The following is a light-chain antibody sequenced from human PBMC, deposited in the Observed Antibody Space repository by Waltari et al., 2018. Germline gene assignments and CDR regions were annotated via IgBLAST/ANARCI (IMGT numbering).Light chain of an antibody. Sequence: DVVMTQSPLSLPIPPGQPASFSCRSSQSPLDANGETSLSWYVQRPGQAPRLLIYEVSKRFSGVPDKFSGSKSGTDFTLKISRVEAEDVGVYYCMESIQLPSFGGGTKVEIK. CDR1: QSPLDANGETS. V-gene: IGKV2D-29*01. CDR2: EVS. CDR3: MESIQLPS. J-gene: IGKJ4*01.